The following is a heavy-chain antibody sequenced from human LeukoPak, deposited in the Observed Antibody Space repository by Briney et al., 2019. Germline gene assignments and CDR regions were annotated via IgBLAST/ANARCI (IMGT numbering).Heavy chain of an antibody. D-gene: IGHD3-10*01. CDR3: ARVPIIRGVIED. Sequence: PSETLSLTCSVPGDSISRGGDYWTWIRQHPEKGLEWIGYISGSGSTYYSPSLRSRVTVSADTSKNQFSLKLTSVTAADTAVFYCARVPIIRGVIEDWGQGTLVSVSS. CDR2: ISGSGST. CDR1: GDSISRGGDY. J-gene: IGHJ4*02. V-gene: IGHV4-31*03.